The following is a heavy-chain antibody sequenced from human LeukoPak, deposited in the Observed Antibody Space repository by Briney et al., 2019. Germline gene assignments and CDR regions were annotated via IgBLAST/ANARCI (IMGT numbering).Heavy chain of an antibody. D-gene: IGHD3-10*01. CDR3: ARDKPPVNYFDY. Sequence: GASVKVSCKASGYTFTGYYMHWVRQAPGQGLEWMGRINPNSGGTNYAQKFQGRVTMTRDTSISTAYMELSRLRSDDTAVYYCARDKPPVNYFDYWGQGTLVTVSS. J-gene: IGHJ4*02. V-gene: IGHV1-2*06. CDR2: INPNSGGT. CDR1: GYTFTGYY.